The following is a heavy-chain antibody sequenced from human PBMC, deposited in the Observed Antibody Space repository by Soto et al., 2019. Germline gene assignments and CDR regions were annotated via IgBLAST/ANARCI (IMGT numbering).Heavy chain of an antibody. J-gene: IGHJ4*02. CDR3: ARSTGYGDSYFDY. CDR1: GGSISSYY. D-gene: IGHD4-17*01. Sequence: PSETLSLTCTVSGGSISSYYWNWIRQPPGKGLEWVGYMYYSSSTNYNPSLKSRVTISGDTSKNQLSLKLSSVTAADTAVYYCARSTGYGDSYFDYWGQGTLVTVSS. CDR2: MYYSSST. V-gene: IGHV4-59*01.